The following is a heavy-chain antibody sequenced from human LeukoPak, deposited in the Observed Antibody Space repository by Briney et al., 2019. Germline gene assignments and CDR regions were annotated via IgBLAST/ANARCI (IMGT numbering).Heavy chain of an antibody. CDR1: GFTFSSYG. Sequence: PGGSLRLSCAASGFTFSSYGTHWVRQAPGKGLEWVAVISYDGSNKYYADSVKGRFTISRDNSKNTLYLQMNSLRAEDTAVYYCAKVCDSSGWHYYYYYGMDVWGQGTTVTVSS. CDR2: ISYDGSNK. V-gene: IGHV3-30*18. D-gene: IGHD6-19*01. J-gene: IGHJ6*02. CDR3: AKVCDSSGWHYYYYYGMDV.